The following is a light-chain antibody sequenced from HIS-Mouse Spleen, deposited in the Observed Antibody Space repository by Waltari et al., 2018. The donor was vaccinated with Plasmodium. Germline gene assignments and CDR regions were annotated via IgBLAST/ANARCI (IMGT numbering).Light chain of an antibody. CDR2: AAS. J-gene: IGKJ2*01. CDR3: LQDYNYPYT. V-gene: IGKV1-6*01. CDR1: QGIRNA. Sequence: AIQMTQSPSSLSASVGDRVTITCRASQGIRNALGWYQQKPGKAPKLLIYAASSLQSGVTSRFSGSGSGTDFTLTISSLQPEDFATYYCLQDYNYPYTIGQGTKLEIK.